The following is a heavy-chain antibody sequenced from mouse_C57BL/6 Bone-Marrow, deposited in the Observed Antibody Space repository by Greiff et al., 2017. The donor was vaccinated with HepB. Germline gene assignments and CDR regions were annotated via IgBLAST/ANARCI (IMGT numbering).Heavy chain of an antibody. Sequence: EVMLVESGGGLVKPGGSLKLSCAASGFTFSDYGMHWVRQAPEKGLEWVAYISSGSSTIYYADTVKGRFTISRDNAKNTLFLQMTSLRSEDTAMYYCAFITTAYWYFEVWGTGTTVTVSS. CDR3: AFITTAYWYFEV. J-gene: IGHJ1*03. CDR1: GFTFSDYG. V-gene: IGHV5-17*01. D-gene: IGHD1-1*01. CDR2: ISSGSSTI.